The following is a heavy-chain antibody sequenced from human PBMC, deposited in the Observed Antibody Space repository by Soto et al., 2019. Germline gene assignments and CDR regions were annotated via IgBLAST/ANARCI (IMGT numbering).Heavy chain of an antibody. CDR2: ISGSGGST. CDR3: AKDTGRSYDFWSGYVDY. J-gene: IGHJ4*02. Sequence: GGSLRLSCAASGFTFSSYAMSWVRQAPGKGLEWVSAISGSGGSTYYADSVKGRFTISRDNSKNTLYLQMNSLRAEDTAVYYCAKDTGRSYDFWSGYVDYWGQGTLVTVSS. D-gene: IGHD3-3*01. V-gene: IGHV3-23*01. CDR1: GFTFSSYA.